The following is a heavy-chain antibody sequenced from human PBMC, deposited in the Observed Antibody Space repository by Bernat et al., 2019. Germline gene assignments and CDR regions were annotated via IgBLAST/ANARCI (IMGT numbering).Heavy chain of an antibody. CDR3: ARDPSYYYYYMDV. CDR2: ISGSGSTI. Sequence: EVQLVESGGGLVQPGGSLRLSCAASGFTFSNYEMNWVRQAPGKGLEWVSYISGSGSTIYYADSVKGRFTISRDNAKNSLYLQMNSLRDEDTAVYYCARDPSYYYYYMDVWGKGTTVTVSS. J-gene: IGHJ6*03. CDR1: GFTFSNYE. V-gene: IGHV3-48*03.